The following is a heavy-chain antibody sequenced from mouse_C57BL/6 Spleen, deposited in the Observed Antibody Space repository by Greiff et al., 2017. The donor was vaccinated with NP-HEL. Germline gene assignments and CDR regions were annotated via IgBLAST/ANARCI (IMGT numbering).Heavy chain of an antibody. CDR1: GYTFTSYW. V-gene: IGHV1-52*01. Sequence: QVQLQQPGAELVRPGSSVKLSCKASGYTFTSYWMHWVKQRPIQGLEWIGNIDPSDSETHYNQKFKDKATLTVDKSSSTAYMQLSSLTSEDSAVYYCARSTMVTSSFAYWGQGTLVTVSA. CDR2: IDPSDSET. D-gene: IGHD2-2*01. CDR3: ARSTMVTSSFAY. J-gene: IGHJ3*01.